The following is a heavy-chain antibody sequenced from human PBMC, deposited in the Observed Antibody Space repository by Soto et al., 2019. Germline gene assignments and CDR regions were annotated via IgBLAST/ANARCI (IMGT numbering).Heavy chain of an antibody. CDR1: GFTFRSYA. V-gene: IGHV3-23*01. Sequence: EVQLLESGGGLVQPGGSLRLSCVASGFTFRSYAMSWVRKAPGQGLEWVSAISAKGGSTYYADSVKGRFTIARDNSKHTLYLQMNSLRAEDTAVYYCANGGTGEGYFDHWGQGTQVTVSS. D-gene: IGHD7-27*01. CDR2: ISAKGGST. CDR3: ANGGTGEGYFDH. J-gene: IGHJ4*02.